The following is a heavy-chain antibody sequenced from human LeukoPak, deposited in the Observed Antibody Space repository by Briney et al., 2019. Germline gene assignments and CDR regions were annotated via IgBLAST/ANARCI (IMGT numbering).Heavy chain of an antibody. D-gene: IGHD2-21*02. CDR2: IYSGGST. Sequence: PGGSLRLSCAASGFTVSSNYMSWVRQAPGKGLEWVSVIYSGGSTYYADSVKGRFTISRDNSKNTLYLQMNSLRAEDTAVYYCARAETYCGGDCQYFGYWGQGTLVTVSS. CDR1: GFTVSSNY. V-gene: IGHV3-53*01. CDR3: ARAETYCGGDCQYFGY. J-gene: IGHJ4*02.